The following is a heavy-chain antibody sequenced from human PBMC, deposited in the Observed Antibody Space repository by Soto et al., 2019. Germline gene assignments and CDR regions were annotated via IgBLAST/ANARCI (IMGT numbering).Heavy chain of an antibody. CDR1: GYTFTSYA. J-gene: IGHJ4*02. V-gene: IGHV1-3*04. CDR2: INTGNGNT. Sequence: ASVKVSCKASGYTFTSYAMHWVRQAPGQRLEWMGWINTGNGNTKYSQKFQGRVTITRDTSASTAYMGLSSLRSEDTAVYYCARAGDDCSTTTCYMIDYWGQGTLVTVSS. CDR3: ARAGDDCSTTTCYMIDY. D-gene: IGHD2-2*02.